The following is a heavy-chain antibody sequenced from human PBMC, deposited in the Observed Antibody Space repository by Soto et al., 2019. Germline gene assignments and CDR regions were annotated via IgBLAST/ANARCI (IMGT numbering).Heavy chain of an antibody. D-gene: IGHD1-26*01. J-gene: IGHJ4*02. CDR3: VKEILVGASDDF. V-gene: IGHV3-64D*06. CDR2: ISSHGRST. CDR1: GFTFSSVS. Sequence: PGGTLRLSCSASGFTFSSVSMHWVCQAPGKGLEYDSAISSHGRSTYYADSVKGRFTISRDNTKNTLYLQMRSLRVEDTAVYYCVKEILVGASDDFWGQGTLVTVSS.